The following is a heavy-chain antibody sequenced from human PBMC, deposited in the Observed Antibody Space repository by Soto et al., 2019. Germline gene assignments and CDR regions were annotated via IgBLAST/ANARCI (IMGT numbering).Heavy chain of an antibody. Sequence: QVQLVQSGAEVKKPGASVKVSCKASGYTFTSYGISWVRQAPGQGLEWMGWISAYNGNTNYAQKLQGRVTMTPVTSTSTAYMEVRRLRSDDTAVYYCARTAIGDPNWFDPWGQGTLVTVSS. CDR3: ARTAIGDPNWFDP. CDR2: ISAYNGNT. CDR1: GYTFTSYG. D-gene: IGHD4-17*01. V-gene: IGHV1-18*01. J-gene: IGHJ5*02.